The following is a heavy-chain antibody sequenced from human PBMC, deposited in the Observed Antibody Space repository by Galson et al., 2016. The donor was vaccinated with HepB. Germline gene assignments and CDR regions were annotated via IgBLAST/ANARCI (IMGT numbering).Heavy chain of an antibody. D-gene: IGHD2-2*01. J-gene: IGHJ5*02. CDR1: GGSISRGDYY. Sequence: TLSLTCTVSGGSISRGDYYWSWIRQPPGKGLEWIGYIYHSGSTYYNPSLKSRVTISVDTSKNQLSLKLSSVTAADTAVYYCARELGGYCSSISCHNWFDPWGQGTLVTVSS. CDR2: IYHSGST. CDR3: ARELGGYCSSISCHNWFDP. V-gene: IGHV4-30-4*01.